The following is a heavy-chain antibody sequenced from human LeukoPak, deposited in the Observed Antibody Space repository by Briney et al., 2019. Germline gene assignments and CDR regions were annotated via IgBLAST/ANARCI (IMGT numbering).Heavy chain of an antibody. Sequence: ASVKVSCKASGYTFPSYGISWVRQAPGQGLEWMGWISTHNGNTNYAQKLQGRVTMTTDTSTSTAYMELWSLRSDDTAVYYCARDKSTRVIDYWGQGTLVTVSS. J-gene: IGHJ4*02. CDR1: GYTFPSYG. D-gene: IGHD3-10*01. CDR3: ARDKSTRVIDY. V-gene: IGHV1-18*01. CDR2: ISTHNGNT.